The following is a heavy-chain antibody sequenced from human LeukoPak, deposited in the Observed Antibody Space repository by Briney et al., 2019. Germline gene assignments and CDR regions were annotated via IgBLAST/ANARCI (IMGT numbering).Heavy chain of an antibody. D-gene: IGHD5-12*01. CDR1: GGSISSYY. J-gene: IGHJ5*02. CDR2: IYYSGST. Sequence: PSETLSLTCTVSGGSISSYYWSWIRQPPGKGLEWLGYIYYSGSTNYNPSLKSRVTISVDTSKNQFSLKLSSVTAADTAVYYCARDRGVIVATTNWFDPWGQGTLVTVSS. CDR3: ARDRGVIVATTNWFDP. V-gene: IGHV4-59*01.